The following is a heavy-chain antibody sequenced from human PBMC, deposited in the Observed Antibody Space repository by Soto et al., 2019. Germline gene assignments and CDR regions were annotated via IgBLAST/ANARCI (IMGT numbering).Heavy chain of an antibody. CDR1: GGTFSSYT. CDR3: ARDTLNSGSYYTVGVDY. Sequence: QVQLVQSGAEVKKPGSSVKVSCKASGGTFSSYTISWVRQAPGQGLEWMGRIIPILGIANYAQKFQGRVTSTADKPTSTAYMELRSLRSEDTAVYDCARDTLNSGSYYTVGVDYWGQGTLVTVSS. D-gene: IGHD1-26*01. V-gene: IGHV1-69*08. CDR2: IIPILGIA. J-gene: IGHJ4*02.